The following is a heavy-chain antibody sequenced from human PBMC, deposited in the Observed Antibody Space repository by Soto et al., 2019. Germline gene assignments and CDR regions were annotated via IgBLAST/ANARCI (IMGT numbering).Heavy chain of an antibody. J-gene: IGHJ3*02. CDR3: ARQRGAQWSVGIGRGEAFDI. CDR2: IYPGDSDT. V-gene: IGHV5-51*01. CDR1: GYSFTSYW. Sequence: GESLKISCKGSGYSFTSYWIGWVRQMPGKGLEWMGIIYPGDSDTRYSPSFQGQVTISADKSISTAYLQWSSLKASDTAMYYCARQRGAQWSVGIGRGEAFDIWGQGTMVTVSS. D-gene: IGHD7-27*01.